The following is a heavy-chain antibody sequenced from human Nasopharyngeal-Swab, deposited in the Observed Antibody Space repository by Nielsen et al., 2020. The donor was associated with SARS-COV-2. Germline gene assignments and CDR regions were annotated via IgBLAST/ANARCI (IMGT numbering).Heavy chain of an antibody. J-gene: IGHJ4*02. D-gene: IGHD2-2*01. Sequence: ESLKISCAASGFTFSSHWMYWVRQAPGKGLVWVSRISEDGSITTYADSVKGRFTISRDNAKNTLFLQMHSLRADDTAIYYCASQLGHPDSWGQGTLVTVSS. CDR3: ASQLGHPDS. CDR2: ISEDGSIT. CDR1: GFTFSSHW. V-gene: IGHV3-74*01.